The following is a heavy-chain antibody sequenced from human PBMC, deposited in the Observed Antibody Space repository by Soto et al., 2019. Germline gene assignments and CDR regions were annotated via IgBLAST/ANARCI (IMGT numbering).Heavy chain of an antibody. CDR3: VGTVTTDDN. D-gene: IGHD4-17*01. CDR2: IYNSGGS. Sequence: PSETLSLTCSVSGASVRSGDYYWSCIRQAPGKGLEWIGYIYNSGGSYYNPSLKGRLTISIDTSKNQFSLKLNSVTAADTAIYYCVGTVTTDDNWGRGSLVTV. J-gene: IGHJ4*02. V-gene: IGHV4-30-4*01. CDR1: GASVRSGDYY.